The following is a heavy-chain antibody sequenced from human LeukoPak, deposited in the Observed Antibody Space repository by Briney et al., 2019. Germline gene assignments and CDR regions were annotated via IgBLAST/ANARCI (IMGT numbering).Heavy chain of an antibody. D-gene: IGHD3-10*01. J-gene: IGHJ4*02. CDR3: ASRNYYGSGRTRSYYFDY. V-gene: IGHV3-7*01. CDR1: GFTFSSYW. CDR2: IKQDGSEK. Sequence: QAGGSLRLSCAASGFTFSSYWMSWVRQAPGKGLEWVANIKQDGSEKYYVDSVKGRFTISRDNAKNSLYLQMNSLRAEDTAVYYCASRNYYGSGRTRSYYFDYWGQGTLVTVSS.